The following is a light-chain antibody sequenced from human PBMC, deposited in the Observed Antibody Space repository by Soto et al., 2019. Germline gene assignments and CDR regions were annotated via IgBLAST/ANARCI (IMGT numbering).Light chain of an antibody. J-gene: IGKJ4*01. CDR1: QNVRSSS. Sequence: ETVLTQSPSLLSLSPGERATLSCRASQNVRSSSLAWYQQKPGQAPRLLIYAASTRVTGIADRFSGSGSGTDFTLTISRLEAEDFAVYHCQQYGDSITFGGGTKV. V-gene: IGKV3-20*01. CDR2: AAS. CDR3: QQYGDSIT.